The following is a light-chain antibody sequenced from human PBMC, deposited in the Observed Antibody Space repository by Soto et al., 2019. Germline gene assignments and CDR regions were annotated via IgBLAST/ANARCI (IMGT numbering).Light chain of an antibody. V-gene: IGKV1-39*01. CDR1: QSINIY. CDR3: QQSYNTLIT. CDR2: AAS. J-gene: IGKJ5*01. Sequence: DIQMTQSPSSLSASVGDGVTIACRASQSINIYLNWYQQKPGKAPKLLIFAASSLQSGVPSRFSGSGSGTDFTLTISSLQAEDFATYYCQQSYNTLITFGHGTRLEIK.